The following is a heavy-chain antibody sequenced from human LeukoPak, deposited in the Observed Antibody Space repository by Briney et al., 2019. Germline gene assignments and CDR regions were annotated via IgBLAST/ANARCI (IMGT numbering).Heavy chain of an antibody. CDR1: EFTFGSYD. CDR3: ARDSTMAAARPFDY. D-gene: IGHD6-6*01. V-gene: IGHV3-23*01. J-gene: IGHJ4*02. Sequence: GGSLTLSCAASEFTFGSYDMSWVRQTLGKGLEWVSSISGDGLGTWYADSVKGRFTISRDKSRNTLYLQMNSLRAEDTAVYYCARDSTMAAARPFDYWGQGTLVTVSS. CDR2: ISGDGLGT.